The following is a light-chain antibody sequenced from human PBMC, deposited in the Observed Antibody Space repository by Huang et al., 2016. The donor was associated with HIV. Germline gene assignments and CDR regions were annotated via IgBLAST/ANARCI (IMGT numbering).Light chain of an antibody. CDR2: VAS. J-gene: IGKJ2*01. V-gene: IGKV3-20*01. CDR1: QSINNNY. CDR3: QHYGTSPQT. Sequence: EIVLTQSPGTLSLSPGEGATLSCRASQSINNNYLAWFQPKPGQPPRVLIYVASSQAPGVPSQLNWQWVGDRLQSHHQQTETEDFAMYFCQHYGTSPQTFGQGTKLEIK.